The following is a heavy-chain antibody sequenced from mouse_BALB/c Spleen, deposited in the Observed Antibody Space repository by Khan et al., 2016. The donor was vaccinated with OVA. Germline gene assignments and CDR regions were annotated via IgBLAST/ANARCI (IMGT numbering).Heavy chain of an antibody. J-gene: IGHJ1*01. CDR3: ARTGGTYDGYFGYFDV. V-gene: IGHV1-87*01. Sequence: VQLQESGAELARPGASVKLSCKASGYTFTSYWMQWVKQRPGQGLEWIGAIYPGIGDTRYTQKFRGKATLTADKSSTTAYMQLSSLASEDSVVYYCARTGGTYDGYFGYFDVWGAGTTVTVSS. D-gene: IGHD2-3*01. CDR1: GYTFTSYW. CDR2: IYPGIGDT.